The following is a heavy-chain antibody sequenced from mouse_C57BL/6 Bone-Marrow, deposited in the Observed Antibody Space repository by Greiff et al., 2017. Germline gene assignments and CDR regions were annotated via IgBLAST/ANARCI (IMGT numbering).Heavy chain of an antibody. J-gene: IGHJ4*01. CDR3: ARSYYDYDYYAMDY. Sequence: QVQLQQPGAELVKPGASVKMSCKASGYTFTSYWITWVKQRPGQGLEWIGDIYPGSGSTNYNEKFKSKATLTVDTSSSTAYMQLSSLTSEDSAVYYCARSYYDYDYYAMDYWGQGTSVTVSS. CDR1: GYTFTSYW. V-gene: IGHV1-55*01. CDR2: IYPGSGST. D-gene: IGHD2-4*01.